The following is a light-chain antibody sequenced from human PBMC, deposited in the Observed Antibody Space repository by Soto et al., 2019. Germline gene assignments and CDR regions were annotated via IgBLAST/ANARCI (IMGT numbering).Light chain of an antibody. CDR1: QSVSSF. CDR2: DAS. V-gene: IGKV3-11*01. J-gene: IGKJ1*01. Sequence: EIEVTQSPATLSLSPGERATLSSRASQSVSSFLAWYQQKPGQAPRLLIYDASNRATGIPARFTGSGSGTDFTLTISSVEPEDFAVYYCQQRGNWWTFGQGTKVDIK. CDR3: QQRGNWWT.